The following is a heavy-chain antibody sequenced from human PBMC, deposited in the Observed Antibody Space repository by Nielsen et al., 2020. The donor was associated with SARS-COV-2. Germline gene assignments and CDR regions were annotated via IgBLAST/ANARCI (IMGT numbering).Heavy chain of an antibody. CDR3: ARDQQLRRDYYYYYYMDV. CDR1: GFTFSSYG. CDR2: IWYDGSNK. V-gene: IGHV3-33*01. Sequence: GGSLRLSCAASGFTFSSYGMHWVRQAPGKGLAWVAVIWYDGSNKYYADSVKGRFTISRDNSKNTLYLQMNSLRAEDTAVYYCARDQQLRRDYYYYYYMDVWGKGTTVTVSS. D-gene: IGHD4-17*01. J-gene: IGHJ6*03.